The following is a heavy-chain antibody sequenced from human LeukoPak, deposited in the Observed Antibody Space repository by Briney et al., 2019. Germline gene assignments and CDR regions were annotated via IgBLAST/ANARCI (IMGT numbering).Heavy chain of an antibody. D-gene: IGHD3-3*01. CDR1: GYTFTSYD. J-gene: IGHJ6*03. CDR3: ARIALSLGYDFWSSYFFDYYYYMDV. V-gene: IGHV1-8*03. Sequence: GASVKVSCKASGYTFTSYDINWVRQATGQGLEWMGWMNPNSGNTGYAQKFQGRVTITRNTSISTAYMELSSLRSEDTAVYYCARIALSLGYDFWSSYFFDYYYYMDVWGKGTTVTVSS. CDR2: MNPNSGNT.